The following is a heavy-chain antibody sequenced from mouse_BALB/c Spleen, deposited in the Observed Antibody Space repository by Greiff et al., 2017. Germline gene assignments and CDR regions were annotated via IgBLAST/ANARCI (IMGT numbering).Heavy chain of an antibody. D-gene: IGHD1-1*01. CDR3: ARADGGYAMDY. J-gene: IGHJ4*01. V-gene: IGHV1-87*01. CDR1: GYTFTSYW. Sequence: QVQLQQSGAELARPGASVKLSCKASGYTFTSYWMQWVKQRPGQGLEWIGAIYPGDGDTRYTQKFKGKATLTADKSSSTAYMQLSSLASEDSAVYYCARADGGYAMDYWGQGTSVTVSS. CDR2: IYPGDGDT.